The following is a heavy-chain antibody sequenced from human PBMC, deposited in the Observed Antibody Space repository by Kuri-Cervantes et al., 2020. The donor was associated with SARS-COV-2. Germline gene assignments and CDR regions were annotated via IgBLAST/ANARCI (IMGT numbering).Heavy chain of an antibody. D-gene: IGHD6-19*01. CDR3: ARSGSGWMDV. Sequence: GESLKISCAASGFTFSDYYMSWIRQAPGKGLEWVSYISSSSYTNYADSVKGRFTISRDNATNSLYLQMNSLRAEDTAVYYCARSGSGWMDVWGQGTTVTVSS. J-gene: IGHJ6*02. CDR1: GFTFSDYY. CDR2: ISSSSYT. V-gene: IGHV3-11*06.